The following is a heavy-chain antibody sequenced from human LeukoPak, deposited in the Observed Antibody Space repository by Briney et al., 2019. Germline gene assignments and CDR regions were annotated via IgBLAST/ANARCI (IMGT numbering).Heavy chain of an antibody. CDR1: GFTFSSYA. J-gene: IGHJ4*02. V-gene: IGHV3-30*04. CDR3: AREEQQLVQGGFDY. D-gene: IGHD6-13*01. CDR2: ISYDGSNK. Sequence: GGSLRLSCAASGFTFSSYAMHWVRQAPGKGLEWVAVISYDGSNKYYADSVKGRFTISRDNSKSTLYLQMNSLRAEDTAVYYCAREEQQLVQGGFDYWGQGTLVTVSS.